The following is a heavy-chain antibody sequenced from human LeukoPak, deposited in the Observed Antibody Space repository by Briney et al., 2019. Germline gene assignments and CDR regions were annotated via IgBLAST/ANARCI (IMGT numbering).Heavy chain of an antibody. CDR2: IIPIFGTA. CDR3: ASRKGRSRVGYSYGFYVDAFDI. J-gene: IGHJ3*02. V-gene: IGHV1-69*05. D-gene: IGHD5-18*01. Sequence: SVKVSCKASVGTFSSYAISWVRQAPGQGLDGMGRIIPIFGTANYAQKFHGRVTITTDESTSTAYMDVNSQRSNETAVYYCASRKGRSRVGYSYGFYVDAFDIWGQGPMVPVSS. CDR1: VGTFSSYA.